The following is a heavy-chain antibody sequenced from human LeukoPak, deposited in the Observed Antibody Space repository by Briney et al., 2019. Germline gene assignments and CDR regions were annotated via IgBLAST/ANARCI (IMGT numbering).Heavy chain of an antibody. D-gene: IGHD2-2*02. CDR1: GYTFTSYG. CDR2: ISAYNGNT. J-gene: IGHJ4*02. Sequence: ASVKVPCKASGYTFTSYGISWVRQAPGQGLEWMGWISAYNGNTNYAQKLQGRVTMTTDTSTSTAYMELRSLRSDDTAVYYCAIGTFSTDIVVVPAAITEGDYWGQGTMVTVSS. CDR3: AIGTFSTDIVVVPAAITEGDY. V-gene: IGHV1-18*01.